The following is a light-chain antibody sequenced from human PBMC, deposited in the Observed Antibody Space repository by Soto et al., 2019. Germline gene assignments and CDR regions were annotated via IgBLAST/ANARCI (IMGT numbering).Light chain of an antibody. Sequence: DIQMTKCTSSLSASIGDRVTITFRASQIVNNYLDWYQQKPGKAPKLLIYAASNVQSGVPSRFSGSGSGTNFPLSLNSLQPEDFATYYCQQLNSYPTFGQGTRLEIK. CDR1: QIVNNY. CDR2: AAS. V-gene: IGKV1-39*01. J-gene: IGKJ5*01. CDR3: QQLNSYPT.